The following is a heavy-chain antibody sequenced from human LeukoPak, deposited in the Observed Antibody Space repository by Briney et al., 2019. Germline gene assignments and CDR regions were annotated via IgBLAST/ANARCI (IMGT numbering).Heavy chain of an antibody. Sequence: PSETLSLTCNVSGGSISSSSYYWGWIRQPPGKGLEWIGSIYYTGSTYYNPSLKSRITISADTSKNQFSLMLTSVTAADTAAYYCAKSYGSGSYLTYYGVDVWGQGTTVTVSS. D-gene: IGHD3-10*01. V-gene: IGHV4-39*01. CDR3: AKSYGSGSYLTYYGVDV. CDR1: GGSISSSSYY. CDR2: IYYTGST. J-gene: IGHJ6*02.